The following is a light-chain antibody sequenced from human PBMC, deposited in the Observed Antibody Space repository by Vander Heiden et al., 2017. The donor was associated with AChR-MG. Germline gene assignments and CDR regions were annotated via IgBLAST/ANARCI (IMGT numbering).Light chain of an antibody. CDR3: QQSYGTPPT. V-gene: IGKV1-39*01. CDR2: AAS. CDR1: QSISSY. J-gene: IGKJ1*01. Sequence: DIQMTQSPSSLPASVGDRVTITCRASQSISSYLNWYQQKVGKAPKVLVYAASSLERGVPSRFSGSGSGTDFTLTISSLQPEDFATYYCQQSYGTPPTFGQGTKV.